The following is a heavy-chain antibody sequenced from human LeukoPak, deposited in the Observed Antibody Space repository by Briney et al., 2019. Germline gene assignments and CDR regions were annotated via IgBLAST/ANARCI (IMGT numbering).Heavy chain of an antibody. CDR2: IYYSGST. CDR3: ARLSSPYYYYYMDV. CDR1: GGSLSSYY. J-gene: IGHJ6*03. Sequence: PSETLSLTCTVSGGSLSSYYWSWIRQLPGKGLEWIGYIYYSGSTNYNPSLKSRVTISVDTSKNQFSLKLSSVTAADTAVYYCARLSSPYYYYYMDVWGKGTTVTVSS. V-gene: IGHV4-59*01.